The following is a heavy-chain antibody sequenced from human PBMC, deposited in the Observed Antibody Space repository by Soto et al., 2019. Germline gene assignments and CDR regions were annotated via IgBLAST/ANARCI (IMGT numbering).Heavy chain of an antibody. CDR2: MNPNSGNT. CDR1: GYTFTSYD. J-gene: IGHJ4*02. V-gene: IGHV1-8*01. CDR3: ASLYPYYFNY. Sequence: ASVKVSCKASGYTFTSYDINWVRQATGQGLEWMGWMNPNSGNTGYAQKFQGRFTISRDNAKSSLFLQMNSLRAEDTAVYFCASLYPYYFNYWGQGTLVTVSS. D-gene: IGHD2-2*01.